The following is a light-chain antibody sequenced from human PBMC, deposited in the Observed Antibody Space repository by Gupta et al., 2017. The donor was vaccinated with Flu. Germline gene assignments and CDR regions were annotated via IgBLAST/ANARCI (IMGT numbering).Light chain of an antibody. Sequence: GQSVTISCTGTSNDVGGYNYVSWYHQPPGNALKLMIYDGSTRPSGVPDRFSGAKSGNTASLTISGLQAEDEADYYCCSYAGSYVFGTGTKVTVL. CDR1: SNDVGGYNY. CDR2: DGS. J-gene: IGLJ1*01. V-gene: IGLV2-11*01. CDR3: CSYAGSYV.